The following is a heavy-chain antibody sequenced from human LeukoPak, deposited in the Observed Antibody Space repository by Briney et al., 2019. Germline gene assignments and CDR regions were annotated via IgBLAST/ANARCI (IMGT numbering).Heavy chain of an antibody. CDR3: ARVQDRDYGDYVRYFDY. D-gene: IGHD4-17*01. J-gene: IGHJ4*02. V-gene: IGHV3-11*05. Sequence: GGSLRLSCAASGFTFSDYYMSWIRQAPGKGLEWVSYISSSSSYIYYADSVKGRFTISRDNAKNSLYLQMNSLRAEDTAVYYCARVQDRDYGDYVRYFDYWGQGTLVTVSS. CDR2: ISSSSSYI. CDR1: GFTFSDYY.